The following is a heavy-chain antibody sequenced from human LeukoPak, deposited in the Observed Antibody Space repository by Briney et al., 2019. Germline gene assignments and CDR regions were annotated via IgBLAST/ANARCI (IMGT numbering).Heavy chain of an antibody. Sequence: SETLSLTCTVSGGSISSGHYFWTWLRQPAGKGLEWIGRIYTSGSTNYNPSLNSRVTISLDTSKNHFSLNLNSVTAPGTAMYYCASTPPRYCTNGVCSRVYWYFDLWGRGTLVPVSS. D-gene: IGHD2-8*01. CDR3: ASTPPRYCTNGVCSRVYWYFDL. J-gene: IGHJ2*01. CDR2: IYTSGST. V-gene: IGHV4-61*02. CDR1: GGSISSGHYF.